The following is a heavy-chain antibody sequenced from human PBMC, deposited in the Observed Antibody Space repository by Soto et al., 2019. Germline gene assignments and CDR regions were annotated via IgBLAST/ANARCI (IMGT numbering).Heavy chain of an antibody. CDR3: AKDLLSSSWHYFDY. J-gene: IGHJ4*02. Sequence: GGSLRLSCAASGFTFISYGMHWVRQAPGKGLEWVAVISYDGSNKYYADSVKGRFTISRDNSKNTLYLQMNSLRAEDTAVYYCAKDLLSSSWHYFDYWGQGTLVTVSS. CDR1: GFTFISYG. D-gene: IGHD6-13*01. CDR2: ISYDGSNK. V-gene: IGHV3-30*18.